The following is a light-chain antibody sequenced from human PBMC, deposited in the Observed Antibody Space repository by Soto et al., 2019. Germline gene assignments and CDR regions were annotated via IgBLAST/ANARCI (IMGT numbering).Light chain of an antibody. CDR1: SSDLGDYNY. CDR3: TSYTTTVTYV. J-gene: IGLJ1*01. Sequence: QSALTQPASVSGSPGQSITISCTGASSDLGDYNYVSWYQQHPGKAPKLMIYDVSSRPSGVSDRFSGSKSGNTASLTISGLQAEDEADYYCTSYTTTVTYVFATGTKVTVL. CDR2: DVS. V-gene: IGLV2-14*03.